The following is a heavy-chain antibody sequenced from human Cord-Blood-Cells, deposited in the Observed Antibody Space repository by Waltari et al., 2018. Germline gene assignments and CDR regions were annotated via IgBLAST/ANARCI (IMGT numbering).Heavy chain of an antibody. D-gene: IGHD1-20*01. J-gene: IGHJ3*02. V-gene: IGHV1-69*01. CDR3: ASPITGTDAFDI. CDR2: IIPIFGRA. Sequence: QVQLVQSGAEVKKPGSSVKVSCKASGGTFISYAISWVPQAPGQGLEWMGGIIPIFGRANYAQKFQGRVTITADESTSTTYMELSSLRSEDTAVYYCASPITGTDAFDIWGQGTMVTVSS. CDR1: GGTFISYA.